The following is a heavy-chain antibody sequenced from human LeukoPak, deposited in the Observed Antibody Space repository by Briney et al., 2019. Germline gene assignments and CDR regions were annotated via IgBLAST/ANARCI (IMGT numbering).Heavy chain of an antibody. CDR2: ISGSGGST. D-gene: IGHD3-10*01. V-gene: IGHV3-23*01. CDR1: GFTFSSYA. Sequence: GGSLRLSCAASGFTFSSYAMSWVRQAPGKGLEWVSAISGSGGSTYYADSVKGRFTISRGNSKNTLFLQMNSLGAEDTAVYYCAKDHEVRGAIRSSAFDIWGQGTMVTVSS. CDR3: AKDHEVRGAIRSSAFDI. J-gene: IGHJ3*02.